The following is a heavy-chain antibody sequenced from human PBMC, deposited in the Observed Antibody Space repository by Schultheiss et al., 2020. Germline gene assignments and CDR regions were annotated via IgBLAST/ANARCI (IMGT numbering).Heavy chain of an antibody. J-gene: IGHJ4*02. D-gene: IGHD6-25*01. CDR1: GFTFSSYS. V-gene: IGHV3-21*03. Sequence: GGSLRLSCAASGFTFSSYSMNWVRQAPGKGLEWVSSISSSSSYIYYADSVKGRFTISRDNAKNSLYLQMNSLKTEDTAVYYCTTDSARDYWGQGTLVTVSS. CDR3: TTDSARDY. CDR2: ISSSSSYI.